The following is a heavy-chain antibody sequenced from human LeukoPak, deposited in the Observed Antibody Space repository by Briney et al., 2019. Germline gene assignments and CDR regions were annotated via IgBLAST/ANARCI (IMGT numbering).Heavy chain of an antibody. CDR1: GYTFTNYY. V-gene: IGHV1-46*01. CDR3: ARRGVTPFFDY. J-gene: IGHJ4*02. CDR2: INPSGGST. D-gene: IGHD4-23*01. Sequence: ASVKVSCKASGYTFTNYYMHWVRQAPGQGLEWMGIINPSGGSTTYTQNFQGRVTMTRDTSTTTVYMELSSLRSEDTAVYYCARRGVTPFFDYWGQGTLVTVSS.